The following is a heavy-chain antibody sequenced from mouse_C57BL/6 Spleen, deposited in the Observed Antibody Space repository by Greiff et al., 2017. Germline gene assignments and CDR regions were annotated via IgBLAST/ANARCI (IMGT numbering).Heavy chain of an antibody. J-gene: IGHJ3*01. V-gene: IGHV3-6*01. CDR1: GYSITSGYY. Sequence: EVKLQESGPGLVKPSQSLSLTCSVTGYSITSGYYWNWIRQFPGNKLEWMGYISYDGSNNYNPSLKNRSSITRNTSKNQFFLKLNSVTTEDTATYYYARDIGYDYAKVWCAYWGQETLVTVSA. CDR2: ISYDGSN. CDR3: ARDIGYDYAKVWCAY. D-gene: IGHD2-4*01.